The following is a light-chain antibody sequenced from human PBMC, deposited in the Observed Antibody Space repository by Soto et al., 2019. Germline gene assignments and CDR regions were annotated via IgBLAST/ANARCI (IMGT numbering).Light chain of an antibody. CDR3: HQYNNWPPWT. Sequence: ETMMTQSPDTLSLSLGERATLSCSASRGISSNLAWYQQKPGQAPRLLIYDASTRATGIPARLSGSGSGTEFTLTISSLQSEDFAVNYCHQYNNWPPWTFGQGTKVDIK. CDR1: RGISSN. V-gene: IGKV3-15*01. CDR2: DAS. J-gene: IGKJ1*01.